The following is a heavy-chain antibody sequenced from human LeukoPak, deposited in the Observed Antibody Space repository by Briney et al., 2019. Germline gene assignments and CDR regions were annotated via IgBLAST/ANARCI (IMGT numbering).Heavy chain of an antibody. CDR3: ATDPYYYDSSGYST. CDR2: ISRDGSSK. Sequence: RAGGSLRLSCAASGFTFSSYAMQWVRQAPGKGLEWVAVISRDGSSKFYADSVKGRYTISRDNSKNTLYLQMNSLRAEDTAVYYCATDPYYYDSSGYSTWGQGTLVTVSS. D-gene: IGHD3-22*01. V-gene: IGHV3-30-3*01. J-gene: IGHJ5*02. CDR1: GFTFSSYA.